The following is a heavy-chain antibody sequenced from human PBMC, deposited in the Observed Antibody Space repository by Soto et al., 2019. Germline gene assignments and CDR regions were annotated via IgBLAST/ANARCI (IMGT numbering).Heavy chain of an antibody. D-gene: IGHD6-13*01. CDR1: EFSFSTYN. J-gene: IGHJ6*02. V-gene: IGHV3-21*01. CDR3: ARDPAADGYYGMDV. CDR2: ISRTSSHI. Sequence: EVQLVESGGGLVKPGGSLGLSCVASEFSFSTYNMNWVRQAPGEGLQWVSFISRTSSHIHYADSVQGRFTISRDNAKNSLYLEMNSLRAEDTAVYYCARDPAADGYYGMDVWGQGTTVTVSS.